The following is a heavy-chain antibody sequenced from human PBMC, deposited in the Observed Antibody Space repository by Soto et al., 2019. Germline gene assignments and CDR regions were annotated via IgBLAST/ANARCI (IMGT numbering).Heavy chain of an antibody. CDR1: GYPFDTYG. V-gene: IGHV1-18*01. CDR2: ISAYNGQT. Sequence: ASVKVSCKASGYPFDTYGINWVRQAPGQRPEWMGWISAYNGQTDYAQNFQGRVTMATDTSTNTAYMELRNLRSDDTAVYYCATDPNEFWNYYFFEPWGRETLVTVSS. J-gene: IGHJ5*02. CDR3: ATDPNEFWNYYFFEP. D-gene: IGHD3-3*01.